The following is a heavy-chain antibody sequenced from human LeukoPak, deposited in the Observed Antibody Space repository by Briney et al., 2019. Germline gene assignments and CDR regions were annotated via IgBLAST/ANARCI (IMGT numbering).Heavy chain of an antibody. CDR2: MNPNSGNT. CDR3: ARDRSGSYYNVLDY. J-gene: IGHJ4*02. CDR1: GYTFTSYD. V-gene: IGHV1-8*01. Sequence: ASVKVSCKASGYTFTSYDINWVRQATGQGLEWMGWMNPNSGNTGYAQKFQGRVTMTRNTSISTAYMELSSLRSEDTAVYYCARDRSGSYYNVLDYWGQGTLVTVSS. D-gene: IGHD3-10*01.